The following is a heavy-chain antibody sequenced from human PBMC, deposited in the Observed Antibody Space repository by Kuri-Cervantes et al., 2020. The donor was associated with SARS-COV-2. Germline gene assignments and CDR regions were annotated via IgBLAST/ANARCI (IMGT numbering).Heavy chain of an antibody. CDR1: GVSVSGGTYY. J-gene: IGHJ3*02. D-gene: IGHD3-22*01. V-gene: IGHV4-61*02. CDR2: IYTSGST. CDR3: ARDSKDKNPTYYYDSSGYYYLSAFDI. Sequence: LRLSCDVSGVSVSGGTYYWSWIRQPAGKGLEWIGRIYTSGSTNYNPSLKSRVTMSVDTSKNQFSLKLSSVTAADTAVYYCARDSKDKNPTYYYDSSGYYYLSAFDIWGQGTMVTVSS.